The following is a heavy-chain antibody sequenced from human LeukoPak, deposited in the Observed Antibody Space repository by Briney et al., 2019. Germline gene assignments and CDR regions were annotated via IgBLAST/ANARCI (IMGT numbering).Heavy chain of an antibody. J-gene: IGHJ4*02. D-gene: IGHD6-13*01. CDR2: ISYDGSNK. CDR3: ASIAAAGTNDY. Sequence: PGGSLRLSCAASGFTFSSYAMHWVRQAPGKGLEWVAVISYDGSNKYYADSVKGRFTISRDNSKNTLYLQMNSLRAEDTAVYYCASIAAAGTNDYWGQGTLVPVSS. V-gene: IGHV3-30-3*01. CDR1: GFTFSSYA.